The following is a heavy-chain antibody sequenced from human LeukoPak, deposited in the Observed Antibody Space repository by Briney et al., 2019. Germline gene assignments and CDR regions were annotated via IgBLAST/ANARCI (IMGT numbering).Heavy chain of an antibody. V-gene: IGHV4-39*07. J-gene: IGHJ6*02. CDR2: IYYSGST. D-gene: IGHD1-26*01. CDR3: ARDQGGSYSHYYGMDV. Sequence: PSETLSLTCTVSGGSISSSSYYWGWIRQPPGKGLEWIGSIYYSGSTYYNPSLKSRVTISVDTSKNQFSLKLSSVTAADTAVYYCARDQGGSYSHYYGMDVWGQGTMVTVSS. CDR1: GGSISSSSYY.